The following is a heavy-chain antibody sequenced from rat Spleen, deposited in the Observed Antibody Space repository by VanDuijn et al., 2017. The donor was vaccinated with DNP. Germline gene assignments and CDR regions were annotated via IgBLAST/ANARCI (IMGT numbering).Heavy chain of an antibody. CDR2: ISYSGST. V-gene: IGHV3-1*01. J-gene: IGHJ2*01. CDR3: ARWSNFFDY. Sequence: EVQLHESGPGLVKPSQSLSLTCSVPGYSLTSNYWCWIRKLPGNKMESIGNISYSGSTSYYPSLKSRISITRETWKNKFFLQLNSVTTEDTATDYCARWSNFFDYWGQGVMVTVSS. CDR1: GYSLTSNY.